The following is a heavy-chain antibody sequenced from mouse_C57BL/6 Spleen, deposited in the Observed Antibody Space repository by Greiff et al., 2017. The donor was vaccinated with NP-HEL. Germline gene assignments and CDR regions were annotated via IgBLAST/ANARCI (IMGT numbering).Heavy chain of an antibody. CDR1: GYTFTSYW. CDR3: ARELGRPYYYAMDY. D-gene: IGHD4-1*01. Sequence: VKLQESGTELVKPGASVKLSCKASGYTFTSYWMHWVKQRPGQGLEWIGNINPSNGGTNYNEKFKSKATLTVDKSSSTAYMQLSSPTSEDSAVYYCARELGRPYYYAMDYWGQGTSVTVSS. V-gene: IGHV1-53*01. CDR2: INPSNGGT. J-gene: IGHJ4*01.